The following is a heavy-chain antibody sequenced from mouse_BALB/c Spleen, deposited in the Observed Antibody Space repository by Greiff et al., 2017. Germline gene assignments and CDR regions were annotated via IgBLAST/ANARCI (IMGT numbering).Heavy chain of an antibody. CDR1: GFTFSSYG. CDR2: ISSGGSYT. J-gene: IGHJ2*01. CDR3: ARHYRYDGDYFDY. V-gene: IGHV5-6*01. D-gene: IGHD2-14*01. Sequence: EVKLVESGGDLVKPGGSLKLSCAASGFTFSSYGMSWVRQTPDKRLEWVATISSGGSYTYYPDSVKGRFTISRDNAKNTLYLQMSSLKSEDTAMYYCARHYRYDGDYFDYWGQGTTLTVSS.